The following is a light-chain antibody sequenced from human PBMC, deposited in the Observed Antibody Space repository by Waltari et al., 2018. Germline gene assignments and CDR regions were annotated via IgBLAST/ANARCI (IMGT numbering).Light chain of an antibody. CDR3: QQYGSSLWT. CDR2: GAS. V-gene: IGKV3-20*01. CDR1: QSVTSPY. Sequence: EIVLTQSPGTLSLSPVERATLSCRASQSVTSPYLAWYQQKPGQAPRLLIYGASNRATGIPDRFSGSGSGTDFTLTISRLEPEDFAVYYCQQYGSSLWTFGQGTKVEIK. J-gene: IGKJ1*01.